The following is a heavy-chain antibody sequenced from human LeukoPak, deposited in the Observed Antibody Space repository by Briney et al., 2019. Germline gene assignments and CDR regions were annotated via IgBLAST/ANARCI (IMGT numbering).Heavy chain of an antibody. D-gene: IGHD3-3*01. CDR1: GGSFSGYY. CDR3: ARQNSGYYEYYFDY. CDR2: INHSGST. Sequence: PSETLSLTCAVYGGSFSGYYWSWIRQPPGRGLEWIGEINHSGSTNYNPSLKSRVTISVDTSKNQFSLKLSSVTAADTAVYYCARQNSGYYEYYFDYWGQGTLVTVSS. V-gene: IGHV4-34*01. J-gene: IGHJ4*02.